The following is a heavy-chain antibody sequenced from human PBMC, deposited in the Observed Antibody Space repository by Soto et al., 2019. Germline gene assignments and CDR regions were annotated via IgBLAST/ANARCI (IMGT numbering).Heavy chain of an antibody. J-gene: IGHJ3*02. CDR2: IIPIFGTA. CDR1: GGTFSSYA. CDR3: ARDRYYYDSSGYVDAFDI. Sequence: ASVKVSCKASGGTFSSYAISWVRQAPGQGLEWMGGIIPIFGTANYAQKFQGRVTITADESTSTAYMELSSLRSEGTAVYYCARDRYYYDSSGYVDAFDIWGQGTMVTVSS. V-gene: IGHV1-69*13. D-gene: IGHD3-22*01.